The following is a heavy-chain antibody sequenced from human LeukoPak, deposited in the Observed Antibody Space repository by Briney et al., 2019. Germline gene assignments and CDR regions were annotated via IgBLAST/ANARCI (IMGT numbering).Heavy chain of an antibody. CDR2: ISYDGSTK. CDR1: GFTFSSYG. V-gene: IGHV3-30*03. J-gene: IGHJ5*02. Sequence: HPGGSLRLSCAASGFTFSSYGMHWVRQAPGKGLEWVAVISYDGSTKYYAVSVRGRFTISRDNSKDTLYLQMNSLRGDDTAVYYCARGAHFWTVYYAGGWFDPWGQGTLVTVSS. D-gene: IGHD3/OR15-3a*01. CDR3: ARGAHFWTVYYAGGWFDP.